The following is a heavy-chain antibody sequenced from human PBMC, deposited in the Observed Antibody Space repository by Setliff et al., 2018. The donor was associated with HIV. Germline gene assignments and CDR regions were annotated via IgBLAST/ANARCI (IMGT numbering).Heavy chain of an antibody. CDR1: GFTFSSYV. Sequence: GGSLRLSCAASGFTFSSYVMHWVRQAPGKGLEWVAYIRNDGSDKYAAVSLRGRFTISRDNSKNTLYLQMNSLRTEDTAVYYCARGARGYSYGWGQGTLVTVSS. CDR2: IRNDGSDK. CDR3: ARGARGYSYG. D-gene: IGHD5-18*01. V-gene: IGHV3-30*02. J-gene: IGHJ4*02.